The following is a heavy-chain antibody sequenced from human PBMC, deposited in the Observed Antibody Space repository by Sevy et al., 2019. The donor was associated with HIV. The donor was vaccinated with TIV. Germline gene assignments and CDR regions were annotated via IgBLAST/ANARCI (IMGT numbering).Heavy chain of an antibody. CDR1: GYTFTGYY. Sequence: ASVKVSCKASGYTFTGYYMHWVRQAPGQGLEWMGWINPNSGGRNYAQRFQGRATMTRDTSISTAYMERNSLRPDGTAVYYCAMGRVCSGGSCYNELFDYWGQGTLVTGSS. CDR3: AMGRVCSGGSCYNELFDY. CDR2: INPNSGGR. J-gene: IGHJ4*02. V-gene: IGHV1-2*02. D-gene: IGHD2-15*01.